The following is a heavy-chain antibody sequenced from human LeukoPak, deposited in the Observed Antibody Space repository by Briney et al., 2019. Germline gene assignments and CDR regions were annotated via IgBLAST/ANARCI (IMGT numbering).Heavy chain of an antibody. CDR3: AREFGPGIESSSWYWDHDAFDI. J-gene: IGHJ3*02. Sequence: ASVKVSCKASGYTFTSYAMNWVRQAPGQGLEWMGWINTNAGNPTYAQGFTGRLVFSLDTSVSTAYLQISSLKAEDTAVYYCAREFGPGIESSSWYWDHDAFDIWGQGTMVTVSS. CDR1: GYTFTSYA. V-gene: IGHV7-4-1*02. D-gene: IGHD6-13*01. CDR2: INTNAGNP.